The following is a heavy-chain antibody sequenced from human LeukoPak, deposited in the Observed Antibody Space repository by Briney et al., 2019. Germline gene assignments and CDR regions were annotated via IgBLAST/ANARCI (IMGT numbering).Heavy chain of an antibody. CDR3: AREVPENFNFDY. V-gene: IGHV1-46*01. D-gene: IGHD2/OR15-2a*01. CDR1: GYTFTSYY. Sequence: ASVKVSCKASGYTFTSYYTHWVRQAPGQGLEWMGIIKPSGGSTLYAQKFQGRVTVTSDMSTSAVYVELSSLRSEDTAVYYCAREVPENFNFDYWGQGTLVTVSS. J-gene: IGHJ4*02. CDR2: IKPSGGST.